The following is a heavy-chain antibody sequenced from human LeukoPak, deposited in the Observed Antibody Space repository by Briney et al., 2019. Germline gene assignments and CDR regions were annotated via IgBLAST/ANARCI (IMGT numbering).Heavy chain of an antibody. CDR3: ARAANTGWYADS. J-gene: IGHJ4*02. CDR2: IYYSGST. D-gene: IGHD6-19*01. CDR1: SGSISSYY. V-gene: IGHV4-59*08. Sequence: PSETLSLTCTVSSGSISSYYWSWIRQPPGKGLEWIGYIYYSGSTNYNPSLESRATISVDTSKNQFSLKLRSVTAADTAIYYCARAANTGWYADSWGQGTLVTVSS.